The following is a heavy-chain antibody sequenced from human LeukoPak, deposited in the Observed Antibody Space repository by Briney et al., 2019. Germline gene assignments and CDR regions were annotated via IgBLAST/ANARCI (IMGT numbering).Heavy chain of an antibody. Sequence: SETLSLTCTVSGGSISSQYWSWIRQPAGKGLEWIGRIYASGSTNYNPSLKSRVTMSVDTSKNQFSLRLSSVTAADTAVFYCTKDTYCSGTTCNGGPGDYWGQGILVTVSS. CDR2: IYASGST. D-gene: IGHD2-2*01. CDR1: GGSISSQY. CDR3: TKDTYCSGTTCNGGPGDY. V-gene: IGHV4-4*07. J-gene: IGHJ4*02.